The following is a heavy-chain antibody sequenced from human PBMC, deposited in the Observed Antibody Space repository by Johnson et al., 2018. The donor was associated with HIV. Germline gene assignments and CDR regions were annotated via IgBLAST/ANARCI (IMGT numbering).Heavy chain of an antibody. CDR2: IYSGGST. CDR3: ARAVGVGATAMDDAFDI. D-gene: IGHD1-26*01. V-gene: IGHV3-66*01. Sequence: VQLVESGGGLVQPGGSLRLSCAASGFTVSSNYMSCVRQAPGKGLEWVSVIYSGGSTYYADSVKGRFTISRDNSKNTLYLQMNSLRAEDTAVYYCARAVGVGATAMDDAFDIWGQGTMVTVSS. CDR1: GFTVSSNY. J-gene: IGHJ3*02.